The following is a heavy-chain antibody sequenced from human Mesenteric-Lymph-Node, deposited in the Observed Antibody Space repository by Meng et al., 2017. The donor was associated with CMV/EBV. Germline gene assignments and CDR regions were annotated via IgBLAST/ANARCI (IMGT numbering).Heavy chain of an antibody. CDR3: VREGYYCNNSSCYKSFDY. CDR1: GYTFSDSF. J-gene: IGHJ4*02. D-gene: IGHD2-2*02. Sequence: ASVKVSCKASGYTFSDSFMHWVRQAPGQGLEWMGFININNGGTKSARKFQGRVTMTRDTSISTAYMDLTSLTSDDTAMYYCVREGYYCNNSSCYKSFDYWGQGTVVTVSS. CDR2: ININNGGT. V-gene: IGHV1-2*02.